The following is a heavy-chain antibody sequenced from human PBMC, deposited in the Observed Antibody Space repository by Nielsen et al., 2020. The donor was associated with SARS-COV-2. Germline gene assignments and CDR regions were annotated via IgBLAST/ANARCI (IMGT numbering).Heavy chain of an antibody. CDR1: GFTFSSYA. D-gene: IGHD5-18*01. V-gene: IGHV3-23*01. J-gene: IGHJ6*02. CDR2: ISGSGGTT. CDR3: ARGNTVIDYYYYYGLDV. Sequence: GVLRLSCAASGFTFSSYAMSWVRQAPGKGLEWVSAISGSGGTTYYADSVKGRFTISRDNSKNTLYLQMNSLRVEDTAVYYCARGNTVIDYYYYYGLDVWGQGTTVTVSS.